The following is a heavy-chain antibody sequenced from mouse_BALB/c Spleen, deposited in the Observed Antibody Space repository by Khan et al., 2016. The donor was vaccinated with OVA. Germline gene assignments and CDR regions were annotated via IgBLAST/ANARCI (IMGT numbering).Heavy chain of an antibody. Sequence: IQLVQSGPELVKPGASVKISCKASGYTFTDYSMDWMRQSHGKSLAWIGYIFPNDGGTTYNQKFKTKATLTVDTSSRTAYMELRSLTSEDSAVYYCARSGYGSFAYWGQGTLVTVSA. CDR1: GYTFTDYS. J-gene: IGHJ3*01. CDR3: ARSGYGSFAY. D-gene: IGHD1-2*01. CDR2: IFPNDGGT. V-gene: IGHV1S29*02.